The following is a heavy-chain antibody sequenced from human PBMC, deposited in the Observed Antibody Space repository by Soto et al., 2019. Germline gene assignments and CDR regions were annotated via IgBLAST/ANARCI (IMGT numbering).Heavy chain of an antibody. CDR3: AFRGPIAAQPIGYYYYYMDV. CDR2: MNPNSGNT. CDR1: GYTFTSYD. Sequence: ASVKVSCKASGYTFTSYDINWVRQATGQGLEWMGWMNPNSGNTGYAQKFQGRVTMTRNTSISTAYMELSSLRSEDTAVYYCAFRGPIAAQPIGYYYYYMDVWGKGTTVTV. J-gene: IGHJ6*03. D-gene: IGHD6-6*01. V-gene: IGHV1-8*01.